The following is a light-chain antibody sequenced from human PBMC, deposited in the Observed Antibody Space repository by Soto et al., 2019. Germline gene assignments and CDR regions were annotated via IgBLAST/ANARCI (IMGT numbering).Light chain of an antibody. CDR2: END. V-gene: IGLV6-57*02. Sequence: NFMLTQPHSVSESPGKTVTISCTGSSGSIASNSVQWYQQRPGSAPTTVICENDQRPSGVPDRFSGSIDSSSNSASLTISGLKPEDEADYYCQSSDSFNPWVFGGGTKLTV. J-gene: IGLJ3*02. CDR1: SGSIASNS. CDR3: QSSDSFNPWV.